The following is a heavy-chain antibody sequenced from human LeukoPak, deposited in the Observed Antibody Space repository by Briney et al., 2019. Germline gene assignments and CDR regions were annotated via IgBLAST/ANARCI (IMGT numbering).Heavy chain of an antibody. Sequence: PGGSLRLSCAASGFTFSSYAMSWVRQAPGKGLEWVSAISESGGSTSYADSVKGRFTISRDNSKSTLFLQMNSLRAEDTAVYYCAKDDVVGATGDLDYWGQGTLVTVSS. D-gene: IGHD1-26*01. V-gene: IGHV3-23*01. CDR3: AKDDVVGATGDLDY. CDR1: GFTFSSYA. J-gene: IGHJ4*02. CDR2: ISESGGST.